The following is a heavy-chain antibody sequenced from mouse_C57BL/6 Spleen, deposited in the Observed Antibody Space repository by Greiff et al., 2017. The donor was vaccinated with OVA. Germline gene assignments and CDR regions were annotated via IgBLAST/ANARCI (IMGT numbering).Heavy chain of an antibody. J-gene: IGHJ2*01. CDR3: ARGPDPYYFDY. Sequence: EVKLQESGPGLVKPSQSLSLTCSVTGYSITSGYYWHWIRQFPGNKLEWMGYISYDGSNNYNPSLKNRISITRDTSKNQFFLKLNSVTTEDTATYYCARGPDPYYFDYWGQGTTLTVSS. V-gene: IGHV3-6*01. CDR1: GYSITSGYY. CDR2: ISYDGSN.